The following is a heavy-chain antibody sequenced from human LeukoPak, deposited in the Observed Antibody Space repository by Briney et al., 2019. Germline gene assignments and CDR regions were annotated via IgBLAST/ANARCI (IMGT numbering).Heavy chain of an antibody. CDR1: GGSISSGGYY. CDR2: ICYSGST. D-gene: IGHD3-22*01. Sequence: SETLSLTCTVSGGSISSGGYYWSWIRQHPGKGLEWIGYICYSGSTYYNPSLKSRVTISVDTSKNQFSLKLSSVTAADTVVYYCARTESSYYGMDVWGQGTTVTVSS. CDR3: ARTESSYYGMDV. V-gene: IGHV4-31*03. J-gene: IGHJ6*02.